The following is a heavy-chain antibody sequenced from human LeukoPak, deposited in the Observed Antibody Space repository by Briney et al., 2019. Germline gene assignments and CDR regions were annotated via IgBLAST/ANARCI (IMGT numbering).Heavy chain of an antibody. CDR3: ARWAGTPVGDFSGPLDD. V-gene: IGHV1-3*04. J-gene: IGHJ4*02. Sequence: ASVKVSCKTSGYSFTYCPIHWVRQAPGQGLEWMGWINTGNGDTKYSQSFQGRVTITRDISASTAYMELNFLRSEDTAFYYCARWAGTPVGDFSGPLDDWGQGTLVTVSS. CDR2: INTGNGDT. D-gene: IGHD3-10*01. CDR1: GYSFTYCP.